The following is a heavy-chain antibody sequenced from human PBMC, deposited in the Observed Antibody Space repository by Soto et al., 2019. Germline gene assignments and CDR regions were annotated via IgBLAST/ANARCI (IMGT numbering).Heavy chain of an antibody. Sequence: ASVKVSCKASGYTFTGYYMHWVRQAPGQGLEWMGWINPNSGNTDYAQKFQGRVTMTRNTSISTAYMELSSLRSDDTAVYYCAREKYGGYFDYWGQGTLVTVSS. CDR2: INPNSGNT. D-gene: IGHD2-15*01. CDR1: GYTFTGYY. CDR3: AREKYGGYFDY. V-gene: IGHV1-2*02. J-gene: IGHJ4*02.